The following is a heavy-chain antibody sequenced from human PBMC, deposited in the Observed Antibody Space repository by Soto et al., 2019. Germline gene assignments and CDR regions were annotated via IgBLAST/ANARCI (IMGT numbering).Heavy chain of an antibody. Sequence: GSLILSCAASGFTFSRYAMHWVRQAPGEGLEWVAVVSRDGSSKYYGDSVKGRFTVSRDNSNNTLYLSMTSLRPDDTAVFYCARSRNGAVPDSINFWGQGTLVTSPQ. V-gene: IGHV3-30-3*01. J-gene: IGHJ4*02. CDR1: GFTFSRYA. CDR2: VSRDGSSK. CDR3: ARSRNGAVPDSINF. D-gene: IGHD2-8*01.